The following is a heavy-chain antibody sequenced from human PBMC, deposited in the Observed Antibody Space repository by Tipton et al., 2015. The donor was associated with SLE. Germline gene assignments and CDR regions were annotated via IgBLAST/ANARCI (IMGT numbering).Heavy chain of an antibody. J-gene: IGHJ4*02. D-gene: IGHD2-21*02. Sequence: LRLSCTVSGASISDYDWTWIRQSPGKGLEWIGSISFIGNNDLKPSLKGRVFISIDTSKNQLSLEVTSMTPADTAVYYCARQDYRGDWGFFDKWGQGTLVTVSS. V-gene: IGHV4-59*08. CDR2: ISFIGNN. CDR3: ARQDYRGDWGFFDK. CDR1: GASISDYD.